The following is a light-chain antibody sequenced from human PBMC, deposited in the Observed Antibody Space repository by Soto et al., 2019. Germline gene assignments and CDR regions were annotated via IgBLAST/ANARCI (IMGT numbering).Light chain of an antibody. Sequence: DIQMTQSPSSLSASVGDRVTITCQASQDITNYLNWYQQKPGKAPNLLIYGASNLETGVPSRFSGSGSGTDFTFTISSLQAEDIGTYFCQQYDSVFTFGQGTPLEIK. CDR3: QQYDSVFT. V-gene: IGKV1-33*01. CDR1: QDITNY. CDR2: GAS. J-gene: IGKJ5*01.